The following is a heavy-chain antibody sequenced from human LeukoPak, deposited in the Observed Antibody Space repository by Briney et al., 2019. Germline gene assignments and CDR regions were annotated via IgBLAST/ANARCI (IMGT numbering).Heavy chain of an antibody. CDR2: INHSGST. Sequence: SETLSFTCAVYGLSFSGYYWSWLRQPPGKGLEWIGEINHSGSTNYHPSLESGATISVDTSKNQFSLKLSSVTAADTAVYYCASRSPRDIAVAGFDYWGQGTLVTVSS. CDR1: GLSFSGYY. D-gene: IGHD6-19*01. J-gene: IGHJ4*02. V-gene: IGHV4-34*01. CDR3: ASRSPRDIAVAGFDY.